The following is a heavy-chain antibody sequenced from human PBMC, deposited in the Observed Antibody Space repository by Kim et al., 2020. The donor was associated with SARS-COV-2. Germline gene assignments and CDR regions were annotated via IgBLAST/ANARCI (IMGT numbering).Heavy chain of an antibody. V-gene: IGHV3-23*01. J-gene: IGHJ4*02. CDR3: AKGGRVGNYYFDY. D-gene: IGHD1-26*01. Sequence: YAESVKGRFTISRDNSKNTLYLQMNSLRAEDTALYYCAKGGRVGNYYFDYWGQGTLVPVSS.